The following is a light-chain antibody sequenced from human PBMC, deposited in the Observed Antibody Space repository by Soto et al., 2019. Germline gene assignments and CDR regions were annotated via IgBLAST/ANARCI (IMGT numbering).Light chain of an antibody. CDR3: QQYDSSPRT. J-gene: IGKJ1*01. CDR1: QSLSSRN. V-gene: IGKV3-20*01. CDR2: GVS. Sequence: ELVLTQSPGTLSLSPGERATLSCRASQSLSSRNLAWYQQKPGQAPRPLIYGVSSGATGIPDRFSGSGSGTDSTLTISRLEPEDFAVYYCQQYDSSPRTFGQGTKVDIK.